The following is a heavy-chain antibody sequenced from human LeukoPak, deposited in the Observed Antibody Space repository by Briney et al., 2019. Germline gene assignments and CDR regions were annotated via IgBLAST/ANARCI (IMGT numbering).Heavy chain of an antibody. V-gene: IGHV3-64*04. CDR2: ISSNGGST. J-gene: IGHJ4*02. CDR1: GFTFSSYA. D-gene: IGHD6-13*01. Sequence: GGSLRLSCAASGFTFSSYAMHWVRQAPGKGLEYVSAISSNGGSTYYADSVKGRFTISRDNSKNTLYLQMNSLRVEDTAVYYCAKVLTGDSSTPYYFDYWGQGTPVTVSS. CDR3: AKVLTGDSSTPYYFDY.